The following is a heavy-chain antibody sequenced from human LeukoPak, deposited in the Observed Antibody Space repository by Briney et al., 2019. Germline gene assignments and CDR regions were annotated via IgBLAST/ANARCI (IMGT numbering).Heavy chain of an antibody. J-gene: IGHJ4*02. V-gene: IGHV4-30-2*01. D-gene: IGHD2-2*01. CDR2: IYHSGST. CDR3: ARGVRADIVVVPAAPYFDY. CDR1: GGSISSGGYY. Sequence: SETLSLTCTVSGGSISSGGYYWRWIRQPPGKGLEWIGYIYHSGSTYYNPSLKSRVTISVDRSKNQFSLKLSSVTAADTAVYYCARGVRADIVVVPAAPYFDYWGQGTLVTVSS.